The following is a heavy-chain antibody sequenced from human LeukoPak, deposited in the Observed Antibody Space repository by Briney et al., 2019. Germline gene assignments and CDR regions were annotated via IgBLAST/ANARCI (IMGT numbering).Heavy chain of an antibody. CDR3: ARSGAGYSYGMDY. D-gene: IGHD5-18*01. CDR1: GYSISNAYY. CDR2: LYHSGST. V-gene: IGHV4-38-2*02. Sequence: PSETLSLTCTVSGYSISNAYYWGWIRQPTGKGLEWIGTLYHSGSTYYSPSLKSRVSISVDMSKNQFSLKLSSVTAADTAVYYCARSGAGYSYGMDYWGQGTLVTVSS. J-gene: IGHJ4*02.